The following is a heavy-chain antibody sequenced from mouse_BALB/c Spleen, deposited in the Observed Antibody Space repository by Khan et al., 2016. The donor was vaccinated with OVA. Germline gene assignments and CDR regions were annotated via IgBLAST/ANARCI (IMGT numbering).Heavy chain of an antibody. J-gene: IGHJ2*01. V-gene: IGHV5-6-3*01. CDR1: GFTFSSYG. Sequence: EVELVESGGGLVQPGGSLKLSCAASGFTFSSYGMSWVRQTPAKGLELVATINSNGGSTYYPDSVKGRFTISRDNAKNTLYLQMSSLKSEDTAMYYCARMARTINWGQGTTLTVSS. CDR3: ARMARTIN. CDR2: INSNGGST.